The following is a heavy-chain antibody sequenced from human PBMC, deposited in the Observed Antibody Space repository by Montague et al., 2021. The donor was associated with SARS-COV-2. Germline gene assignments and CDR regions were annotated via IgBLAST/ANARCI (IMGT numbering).Heavy chain of an antibody. Sequence: SETLSLTCTVSGGSISGSHYFWGWIPQPPGKGLVWVGRLYFGRGTYYNPYLKSRVTISVDTSKNQFSLKLPSVTAADTAVYWCAQDVVKVFSGNETEGGFDYWGQGTQVSVSS. V-gene: IGHV4-39*07. J-gene: IGHJ4*02. D-gene: IGHD2-21*01. CDR2: LYFGRGT. CDR3: AQDVVKVFSGNETEGGFDY. CDR1: GGSISGSHYF.